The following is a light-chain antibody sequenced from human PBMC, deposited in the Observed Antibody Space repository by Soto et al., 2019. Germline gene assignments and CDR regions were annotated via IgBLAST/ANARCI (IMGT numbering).Light chain of an antibody. CDR1: QSISSW. CDR2: KAS. Sequence: DIQMTQSPSTLSASVGDRVTITCRASQSISSWLAWYQQKPGKAPKLMSDKASNLESGVPSRFSGIDSGTEFTLTISNLQPDDFASYYCQQYNSYLTFGQGTKVEVK. J-gene: IGKJ1*01. CDR3: QQYNSYLT. V-gene: IGKV1-5*03.